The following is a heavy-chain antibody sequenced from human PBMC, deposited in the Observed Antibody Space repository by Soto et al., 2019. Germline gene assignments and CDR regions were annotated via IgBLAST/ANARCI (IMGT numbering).Heavy chain of an antibody. J-gene: IGHJ3*01. V-gene: IGHV3-23*01. CDR1: GFTFSSYA. Sequence: EVQLLESGGGLVQPGGSLRLSCAASGFTFSSYAMSWVRQAPGKGLEWVSAISGSGGSTYYADSVKGRITISLDNYKNTMYLQMNSLRAEDTDVYYCAKDRVITMIVVVITADAFGLWGQGKMVTVAS. CDR3: AKDRVITMIVVVITADAFGL. D-gene: IGHD3-22*01. CDR2: ISGSGGST.